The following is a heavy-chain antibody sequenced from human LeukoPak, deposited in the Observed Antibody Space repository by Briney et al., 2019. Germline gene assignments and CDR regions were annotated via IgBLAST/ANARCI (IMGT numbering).Heavy chain of an antibody. D-gene: IGHD7-27*01. J-gene: IGHJ4*02. CDR1: GYTFTSYY. V-gene: IGHV1-46*01. CDR2: INPSGGST. Sequence: AASVKVSCKASGYTFTSYYMHWVRQAPGQGLEWMGIINPSGGSTSYAQKFQGRVTITADESTSTAYMELSSLRSEDTAVYYCASNPPRTGDFNSWGQGALVTVSS. CDR3: ASNPPRTGDFNS.